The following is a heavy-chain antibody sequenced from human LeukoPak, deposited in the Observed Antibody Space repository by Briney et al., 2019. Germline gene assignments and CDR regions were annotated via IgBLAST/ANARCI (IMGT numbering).Heavy chain of an antibody. V-gene: IGHV3-74*03. CDR2: INRDGSTT. D-gene: IGHD3-10*01. Sequence: GGSLRLSRAASGFTFSNYWVHWVRQAPGKGLVWVSRINRDGSTTKYADSVKGRFTVSRDNAKNTLNLQMNSLRAEDTAVYYCARDKKSGESSEIDYWGQGTLVTVSS. CDR1: GFTFSNYW. CDR3: ARDKKSGESSEIDY. J-gene: IGHJ4*02.